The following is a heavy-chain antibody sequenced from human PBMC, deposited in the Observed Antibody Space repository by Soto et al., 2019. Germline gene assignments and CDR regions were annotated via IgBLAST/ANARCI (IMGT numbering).Heavy chain of an antibody. D-gene: IGHD2-2*01. CDR1: GFTFSSYA. CDR2: IGRDGIYT. V-gene: IGHV3-43*01. J-gene: IGHJ4*02. Sequence: GGSLRLSCAASGFTFSSYAMHWVRQAPGKGLEWVSLIGRDGIYTYYADSVKGRFTISRDNSKNSLYLQMNSLTTEDTTFYFCAKEKHDASWTSFDYWGQGTLVTVSS. CDR3: AKEKHDASWTSFDY.